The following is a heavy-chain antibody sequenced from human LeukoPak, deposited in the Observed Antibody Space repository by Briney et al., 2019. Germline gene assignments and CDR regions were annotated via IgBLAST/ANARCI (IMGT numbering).Heavy chain of an antibody. D-gene: IGHD2-2*02. J-gene: IGHJ4*02. CDR2: MYTSGST. V-gene: IGHV4-61*02. CDR3: TRSRERYCTSGSCYIDLQAR. Sequence: SQTLSLTCTVSGGSISSGYSYWSWIRQPAGKGLEWIGRMYTSGSTEYNPSLNSRVTISVDTSKNQFSLKLSSVTAADTAVYYCTRSRERYCTSGSCYIDLQARWGQGTLVTVSS. CDR1: GGSISSGYSY.